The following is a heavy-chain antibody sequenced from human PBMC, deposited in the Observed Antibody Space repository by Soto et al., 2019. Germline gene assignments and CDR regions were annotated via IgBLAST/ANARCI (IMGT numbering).Heavy chain of an antibody. CDR2: ISDDGNNK. D-gene: IGHD3-3*01. CDR3: AKRRNVLRFLEWSSGMEV. Sequence: LRLSCAASGFTFSSYGIHWVRQAPGKGLKWVAFISDDGNNKYYADSVKGRFTISRDNFRNTLYLQMNSLRGEDTAVYYCAKRRNVLRFLEWSSGMEVWGQGTTVTVSS. V-gene: IGHV3-30*18. CDR1: GFTFSSYG. J-gene: IGHJ6*02.